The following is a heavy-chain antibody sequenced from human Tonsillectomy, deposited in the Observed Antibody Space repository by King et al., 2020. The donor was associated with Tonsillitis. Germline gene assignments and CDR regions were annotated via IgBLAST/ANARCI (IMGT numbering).Heavy chain of an antibody. CDR3: ARPRHCGGDCYSHYYFDY. D-gene: IGHD2-21*02. CDR1: GYSFTSYW. V-gene: IGHV5-51*01. CDR2: IYPVDSDT. Sequence: QLVQSGAEVKKPGESLKSSCKGSGYSFTSYWSGCVRQMPGKGLEWMGIIYPVDSDTRYSPSFQAQCTISADKSISTAYLQWSSLKASDTAMYYCARPRHCGGDCYSHYYFDYWGQGTLVTVSS. J-gene: IGHJ4*02.